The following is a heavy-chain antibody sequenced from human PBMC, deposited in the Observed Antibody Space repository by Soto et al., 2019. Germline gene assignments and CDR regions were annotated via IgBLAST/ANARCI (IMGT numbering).Heavy chain of an antibody. CDR1: GGSISSGDYY. Sequence: SETLSLTCTVSGGSISSGDYYWSWIRQPPGKGLEWIGYIYYSGSTYYNPSLKSRVTISVDTSKNQFSLKLSSVTAADTAVYYCARDRDYGDYVRGFDYWGQGTLVTVSS. CDR2: IYYSGST. D-gene: IGHD4-17*01. CDR3: ARDRDYGDYVRGFDY. V-gene: IGHV4-30-4*01. J-gene: IGHJ4*02.